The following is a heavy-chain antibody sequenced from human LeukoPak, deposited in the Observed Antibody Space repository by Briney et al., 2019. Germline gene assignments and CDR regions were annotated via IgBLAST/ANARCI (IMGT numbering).Heavy chain of an antibody. Sequence: PSETLSLTCTVSGGSISSSSYYWGWIRQPPGKGLEWIGSIYYSGSTYYNPSLKSRVTISVDTSKNQFSLKLSSVTAADTAVYYCARQSPEEGWIDYWGQGTLVTVSS. J-gene: IGHJ4*02. CDR3: ARQSPEEGWIDY. CDR2: IYYSGST. CDR1: GGSISSSSYY. V-gene: IGHV4-39*01. D-gene: IGHD3-3*01.